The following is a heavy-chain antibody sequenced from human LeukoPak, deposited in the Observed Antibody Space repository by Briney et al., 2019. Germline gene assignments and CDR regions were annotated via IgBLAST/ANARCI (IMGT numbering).Heavy chain of an antibody. CDR2: IYTSGST. V-gene: IGHV4-61*02. CDR3: ARDRWGPTGWFDP. Sequence: TPSQTLSLTCTVSGGSISSGSYYWSWIRQPAGKGLEWIGRIYTSGSTNYNPSLKSRVTISVDTSKNQFSLKLSSVTATDTAVYYCARDRWGPTGWFDPWGQGTLVTVSS. J-gene: IGHJ5*02. CDR1: GGSISSGSYY. D-gene: IGHD1-14*01.